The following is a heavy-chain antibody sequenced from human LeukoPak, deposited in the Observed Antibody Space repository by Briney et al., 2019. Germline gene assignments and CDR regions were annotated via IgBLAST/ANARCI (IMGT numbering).Heavy chain of an antibody. CDR1: GFSFRSYA. V-gene: IGHV3-30*04. J-gene: IGHJ4*02. Sequence: GXSLRXSCAASGFSFRSYAMHWVRQAPGKGPEWAAVISNDGNNMHFVDPVKGRFTISRENSKKTVYMQMNRLSAEDTAVYYCPRSMVXGVLPYWGQGTLVTVSS. CDR3: PRSMVXGVLPY. D-gene: IGHD3-10*01. CDR2: ISNDGNNM.